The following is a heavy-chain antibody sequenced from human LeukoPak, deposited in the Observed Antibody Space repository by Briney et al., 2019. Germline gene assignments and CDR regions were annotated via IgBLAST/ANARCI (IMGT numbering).Heavy chain of an antibody. CDR3: ARDPRGIYGSGSYEI. V-gene: IGHV3-64*01. J-gene: IGHJ3*02. Sequence: PGGSLRLSCAASGFTFSSYAMHWVRQAPGKGLEYVSAISSNGGSTYYANSVKGRFTISRDNAKNSLYLQMNSLRAEDTAVYYCARDPRGIYGSGSYEIWGQGTMVTVSS. CDR2: ISSNGGST. CDR1: GFTFSSYA. D-gene: IGHD3-10*01.